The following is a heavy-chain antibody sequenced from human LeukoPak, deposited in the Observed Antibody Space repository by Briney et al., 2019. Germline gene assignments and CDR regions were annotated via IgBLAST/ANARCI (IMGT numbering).Heavy chain of an antibody. CDR3: ARGDGYNSYYFDY. V-gene: IGHV3-23*01. D-gene: IGHD5-24*01. CDR2: IDYSGGDT. J-gene: IGHJ4*02. CDR1: GFTLSSYE. Sequence: PGGSLRLSCTASGFTLSSYEMSWIRQAPGKGLEWVSSIDYSGGDTHYADPVKGRFTISRDNSKNTLYLQMNSLRAEDTAVYYCARGDGYNSYYFDYWGQGTLVTVSS.